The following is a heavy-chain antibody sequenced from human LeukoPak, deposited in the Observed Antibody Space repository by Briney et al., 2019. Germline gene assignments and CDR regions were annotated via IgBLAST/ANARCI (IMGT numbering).Heavy chain of an antibody. CDR3: ARHQNYDILTGYYHPYFDY. CDR2: IYYSGST. V-gene: IGHV4-39*01. J-gene: IGHJ4*02. CDR1: GGSISSYY. D-gene: IGHD3-9*01. Sequence: SSETLSLTCTVSGGSISSYYWGWIRQPPGKGLEWIGSIYYSGSTYYNPSLKSRVTISVDTSKNQFSLKLSSVTAADTAVYYCARHQNYDILTGYYHPYFDYWGQGTLVTVSS.